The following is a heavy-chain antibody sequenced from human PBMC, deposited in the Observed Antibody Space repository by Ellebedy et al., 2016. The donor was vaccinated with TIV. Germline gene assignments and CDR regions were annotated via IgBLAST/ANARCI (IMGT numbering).Heavy chain of an antibody. D-gene: IGHD3-22*01. Sequence: GSLRLSCTVSGGSISSSSYYWGWTRQPPGKGLDWIGSIHYSGSTYYNPSLKSRVTISVDTSKNQFSLKLSSVTAADTAVYYCARCSYDSSGFYYYYGMDVWGQGTTVTVSS. CDR3: ARCSYDSSGFYYYYGMDV. CDR2: IHYSGST. CDR1: GGSISSSSYY. J-gene: IGHJ6*02. V-gene: IGHV4-39*01.